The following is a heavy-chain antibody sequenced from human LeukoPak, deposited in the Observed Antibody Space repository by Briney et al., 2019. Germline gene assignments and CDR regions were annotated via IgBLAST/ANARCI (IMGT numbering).Heavy chain of an antibody. CDR3: ARGPGGFDY. V-gene: IGHV6-1*01. CDR2: TYYRSKWYT. J-gene: IGHJ4*02. CDR1: GYSFTSNSIA. Sequence: SQTLTLTCATSGYSFTSNSIAWNWHRQSPSGDLEWLGRTYYRSKWYTDYAVSVEGRATIHPDTSKNQFSLQLNSVTPEDTAVYYCARGPGGFDYWGQGALVTVSS. D-gene: IGHD3-10*01.